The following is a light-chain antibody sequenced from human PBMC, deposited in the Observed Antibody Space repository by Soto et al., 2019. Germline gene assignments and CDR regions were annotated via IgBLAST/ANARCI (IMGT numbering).Light chain of an antibody. Sequence: EIVLTQSPGTLSLSPGERATLSCRASQTINNYVAWYQQKPGQAPRVLIYDSSIRATGVPDRYNGSGSGTDFTLTISRLEPEDFAVYYCQQYVDAPETFGGGTKVEIK. CDR2: DSS. V-gene: IGKV3-20*01. J-gene: IGKJ4*01. CDR3: QQYVDAPET. CDR1: QTINNY.